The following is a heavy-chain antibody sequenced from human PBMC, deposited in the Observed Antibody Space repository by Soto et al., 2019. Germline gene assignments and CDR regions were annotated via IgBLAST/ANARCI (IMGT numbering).Heavy chain of an antibody. V-gene: IGHV3-48*02. CDR3: ARDEAVAGREATCFDY. D-gene: IGHD6-19*01. CDR1: VFTFITYN. Sequence: GWSLRLSCVSSVFTFITYNMNWVRQAPGKGLEWVSYISSRSTTIYYADSVKGRFTISRDNAKNSLYLQMNSLRDEDTAVYYCARDEAVAGREATCFDYWGQGTLVTVSS. J-gene: IGHJ4*02. CDR2: ISSRSTTI.